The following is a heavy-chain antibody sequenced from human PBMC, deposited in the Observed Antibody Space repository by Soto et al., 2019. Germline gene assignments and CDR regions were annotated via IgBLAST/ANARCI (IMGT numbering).Heavy chain of an antibody. Sequence: LCLFCAASEFAFSSSAMSWGLQAPGTELEWISSISGSGFKKYYADSVKGRFTISRDNSKSTVYLELNNLSAEDTAVYHCAKNQGVELVPLATVDWFDPWGQGSVVTVSS. V-gene: IGHV3-23*01. CDR1: EFAFSSSA. CDR2: ISGSGFKK. D-gene: IGHD1-26*01. CDR3: AKNQGVELVPLATVDWFDP. J-gene: IGHJ5*02.